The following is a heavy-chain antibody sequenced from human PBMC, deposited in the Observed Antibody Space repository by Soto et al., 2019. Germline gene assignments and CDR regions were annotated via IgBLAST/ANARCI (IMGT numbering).Heavy chain of an antibody. CDR1: GFTFSTYE. V-gene: IGHV3-48*03. J-gene: IGHJ3*01. CDR2: INSGGDDI. D-gene: IGHD2-15*01. CDR3: AREMTYSEAFDL. Sequence: QPGGSLRLSCAGSGFTFSTYEMNWVRQAPGKGLEWLSYINSGGDDIYYADSVKGRFTISRDNAKNSLYLQMNTLRAEDTALYYCAREMTYSEAFDLWGQGTMVTVSS.